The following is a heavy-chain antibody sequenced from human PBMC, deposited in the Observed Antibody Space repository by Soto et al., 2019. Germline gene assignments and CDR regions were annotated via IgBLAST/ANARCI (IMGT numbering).Heavy chain of an antibody. J-gene: IGHJ4*02. CDR2: ISSSDSTI. V-gene: IGHV3-48*02. Sequence: GGSLRLSCAASGFTFSSYRMNWVRQAPGKGLEWVSYISSSDSTIYYADSVKGRFTISRDTAKNSLYLQMNSLRDEDTAVYYCARAPYDSSGYRIDYWGKGTLVTVSS. D-gene: IGHD3-22*01. CDR3: ARAPYDSSGYRIDY. CDR1: GFTFSSYR.